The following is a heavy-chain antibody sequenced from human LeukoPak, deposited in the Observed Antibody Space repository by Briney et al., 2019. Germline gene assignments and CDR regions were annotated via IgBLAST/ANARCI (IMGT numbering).Heavy chain of an antibody. D-gene: IGHD6-19*01. Sequence: SETLSLTCGVSGYSISSGYYWGWIRQPPGKGLEWIGSIYHSGSTYYNPSLKSRVTISLDMSNNQFSLRLSSVTAADAAVYYCARAAVSGPNDASDIWGQGTMVTVSS. CDR1: GYSISSGYY. J-gene: IGHJ3*02. CDR3: ARAAVSGPNDASDI. V-gene: IGHV4-38-2*01. CDR2: IYHSGST.